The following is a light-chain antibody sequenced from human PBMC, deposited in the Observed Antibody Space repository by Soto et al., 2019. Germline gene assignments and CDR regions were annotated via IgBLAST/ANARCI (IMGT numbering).Light chain of an antibody. Sequence: QSALTQPASVSGSPGQSITITCTGTSNEVGGYAYVSWYQQYPDKAPKLVISEVSNRPSGVSHRFSGSRSGNTASLTISGLQAEDEADYYCISYTSSTTPVFGGGTKLTVL. V-gene: IGLV2-14*01. CDR3: ISYTSSTTPV. CDR1: SNEVGGYAY. J-gene: IGLJ2*01. CDR2: EVS.